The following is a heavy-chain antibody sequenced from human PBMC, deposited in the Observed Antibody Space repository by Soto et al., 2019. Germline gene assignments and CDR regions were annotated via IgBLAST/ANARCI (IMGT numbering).Heavy chain of an antibody. Sequence: GGSLRLSCAASGFTFSSYGMHWVRQAPGKGLEWVAVISYDGSNKYYADSVKGRFTISRDNSKNTLYLQMNSLRAEDTAVYYCAKLQGDTAMVAFDYWGQGTLVTVSS. CDR1: GFTFSSYG. D-gene: IGHD5-18*01. CDR2: ISYDGSNK. J-gene: IGHJ4*02. CDR3: AKLQGDTAMVAFDY. V-gene: IGHV3-30*18.